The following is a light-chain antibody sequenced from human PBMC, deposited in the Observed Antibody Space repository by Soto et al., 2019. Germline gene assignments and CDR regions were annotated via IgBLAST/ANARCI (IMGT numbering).Light chain of an antibody. CDR2: GND. CDR3: AAWDDSLKGYV. Sequence: QSVLTQSPSVSGAPGQRVTISCTGNSSNIGAGYDVHWYKQLPGTAPKVLIYGNDNRPLGVPDRFSGSKSGTSGSLVISGLQAEDEADYYCAAWDDSLKGYVFGTGTKLTVL. J-gene: IGLJ1*01. CDR1: SSNIGAGYD. V-gene: IGLV1-40*01.